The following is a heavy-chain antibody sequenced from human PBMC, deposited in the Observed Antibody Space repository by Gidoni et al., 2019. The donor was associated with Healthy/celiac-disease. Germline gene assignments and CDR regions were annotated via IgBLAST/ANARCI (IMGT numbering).Heavy chain of an antibody. D-gene: IGHD3-22*01. CDR2: ISYDGSNK. V-gene: IGHV3-30*01. J-gene: IGHJ4*02. CDR1: GFTFSSYA. Sequence: QVQLVESGGGVVQPGRSLRLSCAASGFTFSSYAMHWVRQAPGKGLEWVAVISYDGSNKYYADSVKGRFTISRDNSKNTLYLQMNSLRAEDTAVYYCARDDYDSSGYYGGFDYWGQGTLVTVSS. CDR3: ARDDYDSSGYYGGFDY.